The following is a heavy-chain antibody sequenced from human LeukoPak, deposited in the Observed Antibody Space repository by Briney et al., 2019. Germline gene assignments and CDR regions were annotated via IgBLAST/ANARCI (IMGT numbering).Heavy chain of an antibody. CDR2: INPNSGGT. CDR3: AAYYDGSGYDAFDI. Sequence: ASVKVSCKASGYTFTGYYMHWVRQAPGQGLEWMGRINPNSGGTNYAQKLQGRVTMTTDTSTSTAYMELRSLRSDDTAVYYCAAYYDGSGYDAFDIWGQGTMVTVSS. CDR1: GYTFTGYY. D-gene: IGHD3-22*01. V-gene: IGHV1-2*06. J-gene: IGHJ3*02.